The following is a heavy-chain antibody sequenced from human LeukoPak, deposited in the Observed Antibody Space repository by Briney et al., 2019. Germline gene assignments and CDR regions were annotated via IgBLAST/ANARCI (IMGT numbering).Heavy chain of an antibody. Sequence: ASVKVSRKASGYTFTSYAMHWVRQAPGQRLEWMGWINAGNGNTKYSQKFQGRVTITRDTSASTAYMELSSLRSEDTAVYYCARDRHDYTEYYYYGMDVWGQGTTVTVSS. CDR1: GYTFTSYA. V-gene: IGHV1-3*01. CDR2: INAGNGNT. D-gene: IGHD4-11*01. CDR3: ARDRHDYTEYYYYGMDV. J-gene: IGHJ6*02.